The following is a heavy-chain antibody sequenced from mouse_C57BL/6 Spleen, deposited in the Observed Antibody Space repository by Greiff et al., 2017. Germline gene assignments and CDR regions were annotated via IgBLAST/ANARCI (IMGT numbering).Heavy chain of an antibody. J-gene: IGHJ2*01. CDR3: ASEDYGSSNY. CDR1: GYSFTGYY. V-gene: IGHV1-42*01. CDR2: INPSTGGT. Sequence: VQLQQSGPELVKPGASVKISCKASGYSFTGYYMNWVKQSPEKSLEWIGEINPSTGGTTYNQKFKAKATLTVDKSSSTAYMQLKSLTSEDSAVYYCASEDYGSSNYWGQGTTLTVSS. D-gene: IGHD1-1*01.